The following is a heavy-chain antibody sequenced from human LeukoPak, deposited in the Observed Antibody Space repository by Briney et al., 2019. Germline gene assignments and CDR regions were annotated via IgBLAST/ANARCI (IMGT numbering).Heavy chain of an antibody. CDR1: GFTFSSYA. CDR3: AKESPYRAPTRTYYFDY. CDR2: ISGSDGRL. J-gene: IGHJ4*02. Sequence: GGSLRLSCAASGFTFSSYAMSWVRQAPGKGLEWVSAISGSDGRLFYADSVKGRFTISRDNTKNTLFLQMNSLRAEDTALYYCAKESPYRAPTRTYYFDYWGQGTLVTVSS. V-gene: IGHV3-23*01. D-gene: IGHD1-14*01.